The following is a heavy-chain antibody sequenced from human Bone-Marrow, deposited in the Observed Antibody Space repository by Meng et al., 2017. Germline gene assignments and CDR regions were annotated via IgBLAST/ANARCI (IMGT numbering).Heavy chain of an antibody. Sequence: QGQLVQSWAEAKKTGASVKVSCKASGYTFTSYDINWVRQATGQGLEWMGWMDPNSGNTGYAQKFQGRVTLTRNTSISTAYMELSSLRSEGTAVYYCARGSNWFDPWGQGTLVTVSS. V-gene: IGHV1-8*01. CDR1: GYTFTSYD. CDR3: ARGSNWFDP. CDR2: MDPNSGNT. J-gene: IGHJ5*02.